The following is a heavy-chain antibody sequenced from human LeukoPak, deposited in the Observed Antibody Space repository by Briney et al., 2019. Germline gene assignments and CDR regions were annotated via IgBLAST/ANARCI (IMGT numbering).Heavy chain of an antibody. CDR3: ARGPYSYDSSGAFDI. J-gene: IGHJ3*02. Sequence: PSETLSLTCAVYGGSFSDYYWTWIRQPPGKGLEWIGEINHSGSTNYNPSLKSRVTISVDMSKKQFSLKLSPVTAADTAVYFCARGPYSYDSSGAFDIWGQGTMVTVSS. D-gene: IGHD3-22*01. CDR1: GGSFSDYY. CDR2: INHSGST. V-gene: IGHV4-34*01.